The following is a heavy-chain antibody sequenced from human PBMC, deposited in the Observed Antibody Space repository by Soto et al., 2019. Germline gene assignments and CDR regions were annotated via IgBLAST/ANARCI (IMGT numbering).Heavy chain of an antibody. J-gene: IGHJ6*02. CDR1: GFTFSSYT. CDR3: ARDPPNDKTQLDYGMDV. Sequence: GSLRLSCTASGFTFSSYTMNWVRQAPGKGLEWVSLISARGGSTYYAGSVKGRFTISRDNSKNTVYLQMNSLRAEDTGVYYCARDPPNDKTQLDYGMDVWGQGTAVAVSS. V-gene: IGHV3-23*01. CDR2: ISARGGST. D-gene: IGHD2-2*01.